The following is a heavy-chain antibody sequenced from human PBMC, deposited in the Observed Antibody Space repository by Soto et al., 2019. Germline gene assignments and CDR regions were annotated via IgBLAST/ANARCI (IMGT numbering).Heavy chain of an antibody. V-gene: IGHV5-10-1*01. CDR2: IDPSDSYT. J-gene: IGHJ6*02. CDR1: GYIFTSYW. Sequence: GESLKISCKGSGYIFTSYWISWVRQMPGKGLEWMGRIDPSDSYTNYSPSFQGHVTISADKSISTAYLQWSSLKASDTAMYYCARNPSIYVWGSYRNFYGMDVWGQGTTVTVSS. D-gene: IGHD3-16*02. CDR3: ARNPSIYVWGSYRNFYGMDV.